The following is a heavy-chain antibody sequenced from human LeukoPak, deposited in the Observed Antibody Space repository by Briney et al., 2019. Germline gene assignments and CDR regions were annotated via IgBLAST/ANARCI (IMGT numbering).Heavy chain of an antibody. V-gene: IGHV3-20*04. Sequence: GGSLRLSCAASGFTFDDYGMSWVRQAPGKGLEGVSTINWNGGTRGYADSVKGRFTISRDNAKNSLYLQMNSLRAEDTALYYCARVIVGATVDYYYYHMDVWGKGTTVTVSS. D-gene: IGHD1-26*01. CDR1: GFTFDDYG. J-gene: IGHJ6*03. CDR2: INWNGGTR. CDR3: ARVIVGATVDYYYYHMDV.